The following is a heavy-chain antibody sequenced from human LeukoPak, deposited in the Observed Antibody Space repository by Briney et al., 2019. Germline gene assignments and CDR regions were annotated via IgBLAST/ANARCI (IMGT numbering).Heavy chain of an antibody. J-gene: IGHJ4*02. CDR2: ISSSSSYI. D-gene: IGHD3-3*01. Sequence: GGSLRLSCAASGFTFSSYSMNRVRQAPGKGLEWVSSISSSSSYIYYADSVKGRFTISRDNAKNSLYLQMNSLRAEDTAVYYCARETPGRITIFGVVTAFDYWGQGTLVTVSS. CDR3: ARETPGRITIFGVVTAFDY. V-gene: IGHV3-21*01. CDR1: GFTFSSYS.